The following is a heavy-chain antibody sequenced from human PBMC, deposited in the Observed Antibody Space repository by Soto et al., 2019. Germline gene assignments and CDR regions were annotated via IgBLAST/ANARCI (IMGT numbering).Heavy chain of an antibody. D-gene: IGHD3-3*01. CDR3: ARHPVLRFLEWSYGMDV. J-gene: IGHJ6*02. V-gene: IGHV5-51*01. CDR2: IYPGDSDT. CDR1: GYSFTSYW. Sequence: PXESLKISCKGSGYSFTSYWIGWVRQMPGKGLEWMGIIYPGDSDTRYSPSFQGQVTISADKSISTAYLQWSSLKASDTAMYYCARHPVLRFLEWSYGMDVWGQGTTVTVSS.